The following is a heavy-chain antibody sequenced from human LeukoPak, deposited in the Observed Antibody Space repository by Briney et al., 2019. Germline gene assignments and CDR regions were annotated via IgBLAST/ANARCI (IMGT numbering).Heavy chain of an antibody. Sequence: ASVKVSCKASGYTFTGYYMHWVRQAPGQGLEWMGWINPNSGGTNYAQKFQGRVTTTRDTSISTAYMELSRLRSDDTAVYYCARDLDYDLLFDYWGQGILVTVSS. V-gene: IGHV1-2*02. CDR3: ARDLDYDLLFDY. D-gene: IGHD4-17*01. CDR1: GYTFTGYY. J-gene: IGHJ4*02. CDR2: INPNSGGT.